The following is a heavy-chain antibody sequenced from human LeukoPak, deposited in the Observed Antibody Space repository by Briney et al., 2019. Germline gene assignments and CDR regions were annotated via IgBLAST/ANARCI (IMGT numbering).Heavy chain of an antibody. CDR2: ISYDGRTK. J-gene: IGHJ4*02. CDR1: GFTFSSYG. D-gene: IGHD2-21*02. CDR3: ARAGHCGGDCYSIMDY. Sequence: VQPGRSLRLSCAASGFTFSSYGMHWVRQAPGKGLEWVAVISYDGRTKYYADSVNGRFSISRDNPKNTLYLQMNSLRAEDTAVYYCARAGHCGGDCYSIMDYWGQGTLVTVSS. V-gene: IGHV3-30*03.